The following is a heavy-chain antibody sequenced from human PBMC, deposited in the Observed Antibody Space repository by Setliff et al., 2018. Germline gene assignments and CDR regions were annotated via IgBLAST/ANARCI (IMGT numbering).Heavy chain of an antibody. CDR1: GYSFSTYA. Sequence: ASVKVSCKASGYSFSTYAMSWIRQAPGQGLEWMGWINTNTGNPSYAQGFTGRFVFSLDTSVSTAYLQISSLKPEDTAMYYCVPGIATAGKVSWGQGTLVTVSS. J-gene: IGHJ5*02. CDR3: VPGIATAGKVS. V-gene: IGHV7-4-1*02. CDR2: INTNTGNP. D-gene: IGHD6-13*01.